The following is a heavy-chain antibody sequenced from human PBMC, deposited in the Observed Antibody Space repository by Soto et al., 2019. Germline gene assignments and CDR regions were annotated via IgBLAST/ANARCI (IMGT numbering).Heavy chain of an antibody. CDR1: GFTFSSYT. CDR3: ARDHSYVYCSDGSCSFDY. D-gene: IGHD2-15*01. CDR2: ISYDGSNK. J-gene: IGHJ4*02. Sequence: QVQLVESGGGVVQPGRSLRLSCAASGFTFSSYTMHWVRQAPGKGLEWVAVISYDGSNKYYADSVKGRFTISRDNSKNTLYLQMNSLRAEDTAVYYCARDHSYVYCSDGSCSFDYWGQGTLVTVSS. V-gene: IGHV3-30-3*01.